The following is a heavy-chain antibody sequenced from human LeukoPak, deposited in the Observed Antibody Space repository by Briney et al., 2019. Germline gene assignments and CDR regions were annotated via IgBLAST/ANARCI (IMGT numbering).Heavy chain of an antibody. Sequence: ASVKVSCKASGYTFTGYYINWVRQAPGQGLEWMGWIHPNTGGTIYAQKFQGRVTMTRDTSISTAYMELSRLRSDDTAVYYCARAHYYDSSGYYPDYWGQGTLVTVSS. CDR3: ARAHYYDSSGYYPDY. D-gene: IGHD3-22*01. CDR1: GYTFTGYY. CDR2: IHPNTGGT. V-gene: IGHV1-2*02. J-gene: IGHJ4*02.